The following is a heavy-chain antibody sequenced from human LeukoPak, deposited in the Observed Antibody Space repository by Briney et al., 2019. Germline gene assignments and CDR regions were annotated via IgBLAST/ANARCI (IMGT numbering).Heavy chain of an antibody. Sequence: PGGSLRLSCVASEFTFSNYWMIWVRQAPGKGLEWVANIKLDGGPKNYVDSVRGRFTISRDNAKNSLYLQMNSLRVEDTALYYCGVTTDWNFDVWGRGILVTVSS. J-gene: IGHJ2*01. D-gene: IGHD1-14*01. V-gene: IGHV3-7*01. CDR1: EFTFSNYW. CDR2: IKLDGGPK. CDR3: GVTTDWNFDV.